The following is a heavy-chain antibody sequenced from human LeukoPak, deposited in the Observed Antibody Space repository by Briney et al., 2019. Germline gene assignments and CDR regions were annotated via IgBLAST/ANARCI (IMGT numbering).Heavy chain of an antibody. CDR3: ARVLSDSSGYNFEY. CDR1: GYSISTGYY. V-gene: IGHV4-38-2*02. D-gene: IGHD5-18*01. CDR2: IYRTGST. J-gene: IGHJ4*02. Sequence: SETLSLTCTVSGYSISTGYYWGWIRQPPGKGLQWIGSIYRTGSTYYNPSLKSRVTISVDTSKNQFSLDLNSLTAADTAIYYCARVLSDSSGYNFEYWGQGTLVTVSS.